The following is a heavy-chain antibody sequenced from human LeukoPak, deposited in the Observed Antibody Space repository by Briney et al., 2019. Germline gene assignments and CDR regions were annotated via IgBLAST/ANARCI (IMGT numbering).Heavy chain of an antibody. J-gene: IGHJ4*02. D-gene: IGHD3-10*01. V-gene: IGHV1-69*01. CDR3: ARDYHGSGSLTTFDF. Sequence: EASVTVSCKASGGTLSSYAISWVRQAPGQGLEWMGGIIPIFGTANYAQKFQGRVTITADESTSTAYMELSSLRSEDTAVYYSARDYHGSGSLTTFDFWGQGTLVTVSS. CDR2: IIPIFGTA. CDR1: GGTLSSYA.